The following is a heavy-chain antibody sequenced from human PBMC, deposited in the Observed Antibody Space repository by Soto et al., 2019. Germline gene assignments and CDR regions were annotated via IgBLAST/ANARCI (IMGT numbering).Heavy chain of an antibody. CDR1: GCSISIGCYY. Sequence: QVQLQESGPGLVKPSQTLSLTCTVSGCSISIGCYYWSWIRQHPGNGLEWIGYIDYNGSTYYNPSLQSRITISVDTSKNHFSLNLSSVIAADTAVYYCARGWGSSSYYKPFDIWGQGTMVTVSS. CDR3: ARGWGSSSYYKPFDI. CDR2: IDYNGST. J-gene: IGHJ3*02. V-gene: IGHV4-31*03. D-gene: IGHD2-2*02.